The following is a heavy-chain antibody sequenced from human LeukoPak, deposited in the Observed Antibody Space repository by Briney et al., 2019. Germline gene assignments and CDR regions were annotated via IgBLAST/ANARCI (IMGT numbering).Heavy chain of an antibody. CDR1: GGTFSRYA. D-gene: IGHD6-13*01. V-gene: IGHV1-69*13. CDR2: IIPIFGTA. J-gene: IGHJ6*03. CDR3: ARGYSSSRNYYYYYYYMDV. Sequence: ASVKVSCKASGGTFSRYAISWVRQAPGQGLVWMGGIIPIFGTANYAQKFQGRVTITADESTSTAYMELSSLRSEDTAVYYCARGYSSSRNYYYYYYYMDVWGKGTTVTVSS.